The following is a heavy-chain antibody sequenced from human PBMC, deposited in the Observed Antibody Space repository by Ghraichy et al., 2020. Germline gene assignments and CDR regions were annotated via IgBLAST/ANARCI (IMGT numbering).Heavy chain of an antibody. J-gene: IGHJ6*01. CDR3: ARGSTVVRFYYYDGMDV. V-gene: IGHV3-48*02. CDR1: GFTFSGYS. D-gene: IGHD4-23*01. CDR2: ITSSSRTT. Sequence: GGSLRLSCVGSGFTFSGYSMNWVRQSPGKGLEWVSYITSSSRTTSYADSVKGRFTISRDNAQNSLYLQMNSLRDEDTAVYYCARGSTVVRFYYYDGMDV.